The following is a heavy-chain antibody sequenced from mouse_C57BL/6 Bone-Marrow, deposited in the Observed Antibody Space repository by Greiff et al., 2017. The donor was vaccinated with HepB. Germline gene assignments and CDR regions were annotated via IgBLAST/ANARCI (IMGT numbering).Heavy chain of an antibody. V-gene: IGHV14-4*01. CDR1: GFNIKDDY. J-gene: IGHJ4*01. D-gene: IGHD3-3*01. Sequence: VQLKQSGAELVRPGASVKLSCTASGFNIKDDYMHWVKQRPEQGLEWIGWIDPENGDTEYASKFQGKATITADTSSNTAYLQLSSLTSEDTAVYYCTTKLGPPYAMDYWGQGTSVTVSS. CDR2: IDPENGDT. CDR3: TTKLGPPYAMDY.